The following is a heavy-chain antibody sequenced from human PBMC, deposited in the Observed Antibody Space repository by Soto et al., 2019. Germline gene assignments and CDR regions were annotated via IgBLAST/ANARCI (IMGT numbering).Heavy chain of an antibody. V-gene: IGHV4-4*09. CDR3: ARRSHTNWPAY. CDR1: GGSISNDY. J-gene: IGHJ4*02. CDR2: IYKGGSI. Sequence: PSETLSLTCRVSGGSISNDYWTWIRQPPGKGLEWIGYIYKGGSIDYNPSLKSRVTISVDTSKNQFSLKVNSVTVADTAVYYCARRSHTNWPAYWGQGTQVTVSS. D-gene: IGHD2-8*01.